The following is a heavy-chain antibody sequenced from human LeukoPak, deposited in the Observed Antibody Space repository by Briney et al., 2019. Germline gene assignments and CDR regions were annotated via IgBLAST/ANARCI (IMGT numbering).Heavy chain of an antibody. CDR2: IIPILGIA. J-gene: IGHJ4*02. V-gene: IGHV1-69*04. CDR1: GGTFSSYA. Sequence: GASVKVPCKASGGTFSSYAISWVRQAPGQGLEWMGRIIPILGIANYAQKFQGRVTITADKSTSTAYMELSSLRSEDTAVYYCARSYYYGSGTPPRLDYWGQGTLVTVSS. CDR3: ARSYYYGSGTPPRLDY. D-gene: IGHD3-10*01.